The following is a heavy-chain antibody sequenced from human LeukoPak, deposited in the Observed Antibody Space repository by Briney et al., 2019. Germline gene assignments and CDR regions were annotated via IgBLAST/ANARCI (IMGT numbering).Heavy chain of an antibody. CDR3: ARSDSGYSYGWYYFDY. J-gene: IGHJ4*02. V-gene: IGHV1-69*13. Sequence: SVNVSCKASGGTFSSYAISWVRQAPGQGLEWMGGIIPIFGTANYAQKFQGRVTITADESTSTAYMELSSLRSEDTAVYYCARSDSGYSYGWYYFDYWGQGTLVTVSS. CDR2: IIPIFGTA. D-gene: IGHD5-18*01. CDR1: GGTFSSYA.